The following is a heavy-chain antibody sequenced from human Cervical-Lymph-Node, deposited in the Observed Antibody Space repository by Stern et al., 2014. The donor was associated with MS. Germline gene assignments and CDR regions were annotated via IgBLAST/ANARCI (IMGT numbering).Heavy chain of an antibody. CDR2: ISSSSSDI. J-gene: IGHJ4*02. V-gene: IGHV3-21*01. D-gene: IGHD2/OR15-2a*01. CDR3: ARDYDGNYLTYFEY. Sequence: EVQLVASGGGLVQPGGSLKLSCAVSGFSFSSYSMNWVRQAPGKGLEWVSSISSSSSDIYYADSVKGRFTISRDNAKNSLSLQMNSLRAEDTAVYYCARDYDGNYLTYFEYWGQGTLVTVSS. CDR1: GFSFSSYS.